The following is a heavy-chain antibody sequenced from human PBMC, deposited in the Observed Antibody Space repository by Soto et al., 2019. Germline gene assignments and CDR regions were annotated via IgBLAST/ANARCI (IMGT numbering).Heavy chain of an antibody. CDR3: ARQGGSKGIRAFEI. J-gene: IGHJ3*02. V-gene: IGHV4-59*08. Sequence: QVQLQESGPGLVKPSETLSLTCTVSGGSISSFYWSWIRQPPGKGLEWIGYIYYSGSTNYNPSLKRRVPISVDTSKNPFSLKLSSVTAADTAGDYCARQGGSKGIRAFEILGQGTMVTVSS. CDR2: IYYSGST. D-gene: IGHD2-15*01. CDR1: GGSISSFY.